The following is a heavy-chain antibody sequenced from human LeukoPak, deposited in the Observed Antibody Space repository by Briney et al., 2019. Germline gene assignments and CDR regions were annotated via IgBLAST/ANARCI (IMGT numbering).Heavy chain of an antibody. V-gene: IGHV4-59*08. CDR2: VYYTGRT. Sequence: SETLSLTCIVSGGSISSYYWSWLRQPPGKGLEWIGHVYYTGRTTYNPSLRSRLTISADTSTSQLSLKLSSVTAADTAVYYCARHKPTGSYPLEPWGQGTLVTVSS. CDR1: GGSISSYY. CDR3: ARHKPTGSYPLEP. D-gene: IGHD3-10*01. J-gene: IGHJ5*02.